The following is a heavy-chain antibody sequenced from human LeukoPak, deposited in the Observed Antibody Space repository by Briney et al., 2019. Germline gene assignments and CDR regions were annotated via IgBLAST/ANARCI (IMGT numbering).Heavy chain of an antibody. CDR1: GFTLSSYW. Sequence: GGSLRLSCAASGFTLSSYWMYWVRQAPGKGLVWVSRINSDGSITTYADSVKGRFTISRDNAKNTLYLQMNSLRVEDTAIYYCARAGNVARHFDYWGQGTLVTVSS. D-gene: IGHD6-6*01. CDR2: INSDGSIT. V-gene: IGHV3-74*01. J-gene: IGHJ4*02. CDR3: ARAGNVARHFDY.